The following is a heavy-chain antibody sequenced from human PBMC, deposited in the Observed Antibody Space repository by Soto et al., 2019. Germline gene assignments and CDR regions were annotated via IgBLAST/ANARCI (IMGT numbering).Heavy chain of an antibody. V-gene: IGHV1-69*01. CDR3: ASRTVFGVIALTSKTWFDP. Sequence: QVHLIQSGAEVKKPGSSVKVSCKASGGTFNNYAFSWVRQAPGQGLEWMGGIIPVFSATHCAQTFQGRVTISGNASTKPVDLDLSSLRSDDTAVYFCASRTVFGVIALTSKTWFDPWGPGPLVIVSS. D-gene: IGHD3-3*01. CDR1: GGTFNNYA. J-gene: IGHJ5*02. CDR2: IIPVFSAT.